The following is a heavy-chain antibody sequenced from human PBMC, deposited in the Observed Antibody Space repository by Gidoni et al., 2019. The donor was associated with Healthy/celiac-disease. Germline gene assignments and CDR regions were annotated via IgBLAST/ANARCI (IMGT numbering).Heavy chain of an antibody. CDR2: MKSKADGGTT. CDR1: GFTFSNDW. J-gene: IGHJ4*02. V-gene: IGHV3-15*01. D-gene: IGHD3-16*01. Sequence: EVQLVEYGGGLVKPGGSLRISCAASGFTFSNDWMSWVRPARGKGLEWVGRMKSKADGGTTDYAAPVKGRFTISRDDSKNTLYLQMNSLKTEDTAVYYWTTEGPSFVQNERSGYDCWGQGTLVTVSS. CDR3: TTEGPSFVQNERSGYDC.